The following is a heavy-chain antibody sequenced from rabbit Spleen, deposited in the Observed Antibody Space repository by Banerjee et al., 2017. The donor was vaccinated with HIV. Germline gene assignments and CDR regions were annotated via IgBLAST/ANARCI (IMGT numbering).Heavy chain of an antibody. V-gene: IGHV1S40*01. Sequence: QSLEESGGDLVKPGASLTLTCTASGFSFSGDYYMCWVRQAPGKGLEWIACIYAGSSGSTYYASWAKGRFTISKTSSTTVTLQMTSLTAADTATYFCARGSAAMTMVITGYYFNLWGPGTLVTVS. CDR3: ARGSAAMTMVITGYYFNL. J-gene: IGHJ4*01. D-gene: IGHD2-1*01. CDR2: IYAGSSGST. CDR1: GFSFSGDYY.